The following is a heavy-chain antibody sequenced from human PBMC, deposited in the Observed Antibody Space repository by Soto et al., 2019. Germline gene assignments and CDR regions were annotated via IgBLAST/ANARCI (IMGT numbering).Heavy chain of an antibody. Sequence: WARQPPGKGLGWLGYTYERGVPPYTPSLKSRVTLSLDRPNNQGSLKLRSVTVADTAVYFCVRDQTHANTSNVWGQGTLVTVSS. CDR2: TYERGVP. D-gene: IGHD2-8*01. J-gene: IGHJ3*01. CDR3: VRDQTHANTSNV. V-gene: IGHV4-30-4*01.